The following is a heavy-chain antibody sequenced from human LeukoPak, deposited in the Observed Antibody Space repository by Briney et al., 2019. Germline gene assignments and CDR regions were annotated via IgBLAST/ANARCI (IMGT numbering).Heavy chain of an antibody. CDR2: VNAGNGNT. CDR1: GYTFTSYA. CDR3: ARGDLGYCSSSTCPTRGNAFDI. Sequence: GASVKVSCKASGYTFTSYAMHWVRQAPGQRLEWMGWVNAGNGNTKYSQKFQGRVTITRDTSASTAYMELTSLRSEDTAVYYCARGDLGYCSSSTCPTRGNAFDIWGQGTRVTVSS. J-gene: IGHJ3*02. V-gene: IGHV1-3*01. D-gene: IGHD2-2*01.